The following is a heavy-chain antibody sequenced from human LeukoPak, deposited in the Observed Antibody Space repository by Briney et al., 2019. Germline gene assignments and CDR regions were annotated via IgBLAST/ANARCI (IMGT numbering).Heavy chain of an antibody. CDR2: IYPDDSDT. Sequence: GESLKISCKASGYSFTNYWIAWVRQMPGKGLDWMGIIYPDDSDTRYSPSFQGQVTISADKSISTAYLQWSSLKASDTAMYYCARHRITMVRGVNYMDVWGKGTTVTISS. CDR3: ARHRITMVRGVNYMDV. V-gene: IGHV5-51*01. D-gene: IGHD3-10*01. CDR1: GYSFTNYW. J-gene: IGHJ6*03.